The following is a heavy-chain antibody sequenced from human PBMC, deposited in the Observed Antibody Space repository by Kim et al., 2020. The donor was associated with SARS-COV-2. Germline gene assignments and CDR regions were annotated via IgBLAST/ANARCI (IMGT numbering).Heavy chain of an antibody. J-gene: IGHJ4*02. V-gene: IGHV3-23*01. Sequence: GGSLRLSCAASGFTFSSYAMSWVRQAPGKGLEWVSAISGSGGSTYYADSVKGRFTISRDNSKNTLYLQMNSLRAEDTAVYYCAKEWEARYYGSGSIDYWGQGTLVTVSS. D-gene: IGHD3-10*01. CDR2: ISGSGGST. CDR1: GFTFSSYA. CDR3: AKEWEARYYGSGSIDY.